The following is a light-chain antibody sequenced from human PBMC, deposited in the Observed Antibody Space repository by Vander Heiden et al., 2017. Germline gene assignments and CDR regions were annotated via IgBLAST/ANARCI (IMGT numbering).Light chain of an antibody. CDR2: DVS. J-gene: IGLJ1*01. CDR3: CSYAGRYKV. V-gene: IGLV2-11*01. Sequence: QSALTQPRSVSGSPGQSVTIPCTGTSSDVGVYDYVSCYHQHPGKAPKLMIYDVSKRPSGVPDRFSASKSGNTASLTISGLQAEDEADYYCCSYAGRYKVFGTGTKVTVL. CDR1: SSDVGVYDY.